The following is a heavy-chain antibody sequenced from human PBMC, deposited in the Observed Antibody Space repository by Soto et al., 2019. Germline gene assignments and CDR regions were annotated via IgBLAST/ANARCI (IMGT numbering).Heavy chain of an antibody. D-gene: IGHD3-10*01. CDR2: ISGSGGST. Sequence: WSLRLSCAASGFTFSSYAMSWVRQAPGKGLEWVSAISGSGGSTYYADSVKGRFTISRDNSKNTLCLQMNSLRAEDTAVYYCAKDLNYGHFDPWGQGTLVTVSS. J-gene: IGHJ5*02. CDR1: GFTFSSYA. V-gene: IGHV3-23*01. CDR3: AKDLNYGHFDP.